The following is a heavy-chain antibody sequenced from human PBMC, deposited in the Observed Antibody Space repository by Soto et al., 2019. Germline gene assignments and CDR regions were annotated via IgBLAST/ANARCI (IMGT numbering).Heavy chain of an antibody. D-gene: IGHD3-22*01. CDR1: GFSLSTGGVG. CDR2: MYWGDDK. CDR3: AHTAATGDYWESFDF. Sequence: QITLKESGPTLVKPTQTLTLTCTFSGFSLSTGGVGVGWIRQPPGKALEWLTLMYWGDDKRYSPSLKSRLTITEDNSKNQVVLTMTNMDPVDTATYYCAHTAATGDYWESFDFWGQGTLVTVSS. V-gene: IGHV2-5*02. J-gene: IGHJ4*02.